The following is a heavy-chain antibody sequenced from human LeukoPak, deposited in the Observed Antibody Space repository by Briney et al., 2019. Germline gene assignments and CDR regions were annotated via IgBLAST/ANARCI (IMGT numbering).Heavy chain of an antibody. CDR1: GYSFSDYG. J-gene: IGHJ4*02. V-gene: IGHV1-46*01. Sequence: ASVKVSCKASGYSFSDYGITWVRQAPGQGLEWMGLINPSGSSTSNTQKFQGRVTMTRDTSTSTVYMELSSLRSEDTAVYYCARGYCYNSNCYGNFDFWGQGTLVTVSS. D-gene: IGHD2-2*01. CDR3: ARGYCYNSNCYGNFDF. CDR2: INPSGSST.